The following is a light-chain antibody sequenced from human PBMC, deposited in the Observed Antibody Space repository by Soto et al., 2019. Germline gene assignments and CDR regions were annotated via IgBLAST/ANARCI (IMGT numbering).Light chain of an antibody. CDR1: QSVSSSY. Sequence: EIVFTQSPGTLSLSPGERATLSCRASQSVSSSYLAWYQQKPGQAPRLLIYGASSRATGIPDRFSGSGSGTDFTLTISRLEPEDFAVYYCQQCGSSPITFGQGTRLEIK. CDR2: GAS. V-gene: IGKV3-20*01. J-gene: IGKJ5*01. CDR3: QQCGSSPIT.